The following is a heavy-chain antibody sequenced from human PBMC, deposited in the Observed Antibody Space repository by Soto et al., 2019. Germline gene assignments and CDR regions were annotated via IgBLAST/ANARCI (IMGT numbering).Heavy chain of an antibody. CDR3: ARVGGNWNGDYFDY. V-gene: IGHV1-8*01. Sequence: QVQLVQSGAEVKKPGASVKVSCKASGYTFSDHDINWVRQASGQGPEWLGWMNPNSGDTGYAQNFQGRVTMTRDTSKRTAYMELSSLRSEDTAVYYCARVGGNWNGDYFDYWGQGTLVPVSS. D-gene: IGHD1-1*01. CDR2: MNPNSGDT. CDR1: GYTFSDHD. J-gene: IGHJ4*02.